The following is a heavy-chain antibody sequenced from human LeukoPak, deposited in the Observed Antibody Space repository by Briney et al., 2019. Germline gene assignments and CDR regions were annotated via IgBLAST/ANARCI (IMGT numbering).Heavy chain of an antibody. V-gene: IGHV3-74*01. CDR3: VRGNDYGGPHY. Sequence: GGSLRLSCAVSGFTFSSYWMHWVRQAPGKGLVWVSRIDRDGSRINYADSVKGRFTISRDNGKNTLFLQMNSLRAEDAAVYYCVRGNDYGGPHYWGQGTLVTVST. CDR1: GFTFSSYW. J-gene: IGHJ4*02. CDR2: IDRDGSRI. D-gene: IGHD4-23*01.